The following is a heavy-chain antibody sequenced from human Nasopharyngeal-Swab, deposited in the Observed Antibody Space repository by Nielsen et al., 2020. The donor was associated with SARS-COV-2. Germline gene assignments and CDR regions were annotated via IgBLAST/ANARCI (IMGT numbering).Heavy chain of an antibody. Sequence: GEPLKISCAASGFTSSGSAMHWVRQASGKGLEWVGRIRSKANSYATAYAASVKGRFTIFRDDSKNTAYLQMNSLKTEDTAVYYCTRPIYCSSTSCSDVWGKGTTVTVSS. V-gene: IGHV3-73*01. J-gene: IGHJ6*04. CDR3: TRPIYCSSTSCSDV. D-gene: IGHD2-2*01. CDR1: GFTSSGSA. CDR2: IRSKANSYAT.